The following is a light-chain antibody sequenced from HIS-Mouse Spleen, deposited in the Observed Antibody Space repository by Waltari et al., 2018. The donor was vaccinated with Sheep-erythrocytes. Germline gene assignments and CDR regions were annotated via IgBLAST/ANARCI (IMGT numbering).Light chain of an antibody. Sequence: QSALTQPPSASGSPGQSCTISCTGTSSDVGGYNCFSWYQQHPGQAPKLMIYEVSKRPSGVPDRFSGSKSGNTASLTVSGLQAEDEADYYCSSYAGSNNWVFGGGTKLTVL. CDR1: SSDVGGYNC. V-gene: IGLV2-8*01. J-gene: IGLJ3*02. CDR3: SSYAGSNNWV. CDR2: EVS.